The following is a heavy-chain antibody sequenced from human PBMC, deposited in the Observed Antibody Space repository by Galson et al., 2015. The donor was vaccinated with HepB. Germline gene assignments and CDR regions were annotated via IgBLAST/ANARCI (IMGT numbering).Heavy chain of an antibody. V-gene: IGHV1-46*04. CDR1: GYTFTSYY. CDR3: AREVVPAAIRYYYGMDV. Sequence: SVKVSCKASGYTFTSYYMHWVRQAPGQGLEWMGIINPSGGSTSYAQKLQGRVTMTRDASTSTVYMELSSLRSEDTAVYYCAREVVPAAIRYYYGMDVWGQGTTVTVSS. D-gene: IGHD2-2*02. J-gene: IGHJ6*02. CDR2: INPSGGST.